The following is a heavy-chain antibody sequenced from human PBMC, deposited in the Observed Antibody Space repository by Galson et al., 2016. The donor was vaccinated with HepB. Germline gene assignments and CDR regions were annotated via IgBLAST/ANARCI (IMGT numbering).Heavy chain of an antibody. J-gene: IGHJ6*04. V-gene: IGHV3-21*01. CDR3: ARESTAMVYGMDV. CDR2: ISSSSSYI. CDR1: GFTFSSYS. D-gene: IGHD5-18*01. Sequence: SLRLSCAASGFTFSSYSMNWVRQAPGKGLEWVSSISSSSSYIYYADSVKGRFTISRDNAKNSLYLQMNSLRAEDTAVYYWARESTAMVYGMDVWGKGTTVTVSS.